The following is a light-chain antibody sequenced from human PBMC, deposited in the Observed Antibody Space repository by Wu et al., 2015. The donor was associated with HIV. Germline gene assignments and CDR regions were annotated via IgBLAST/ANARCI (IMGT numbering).Light chain of an antibody. CDR1: QTVSSF. Sequence: EIVLTQSPDILSLSPGERATLSCRANQTVSSFFGWYQQKPGQAPRLLIFDVVSRAIGVPSRFSGSGSGTDFTLIISNLEPEDFAVYYCQQRRSWPLTFGQGTRLEIK. CDR3: QQRRSWPLT. CDR2: DVV. V-gene: IGKV3-11*01. J-gene: IGKJ5*01.